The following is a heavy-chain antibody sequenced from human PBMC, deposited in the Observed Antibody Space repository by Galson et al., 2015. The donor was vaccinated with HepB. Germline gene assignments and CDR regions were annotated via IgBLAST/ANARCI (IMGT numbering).Heavy chain of an antibody. CDR2: LNGGGITT. D-gene: IGHD5-12*01. J-gene: IGHJ5*02. CDR3: AKDATPGLRDRWFDP. Sequence: SLRLSCAASGFTFNNYAMNWVRQAPGKGLEWVSLLNGGGITTQYADSVKGRFTISRDNSKNTLYLQMNSLRAEDTAVYYCAKDATPGLRDRWFDPWGQGTLVTVSS. V-gene: IGHV3-23*01. CDR1: GFTFNNYA.